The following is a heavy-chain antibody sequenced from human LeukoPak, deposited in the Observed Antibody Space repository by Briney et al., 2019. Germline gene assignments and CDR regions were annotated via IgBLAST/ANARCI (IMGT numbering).Heavy chain of an antibody. J-gene: IGHJ4*02. Sequence: PGGSLRLSCAASGFTFSSYSMNWVRQAPGKGLEWVSYISSSSSTIYYADSVKGRFTISRDNAKNSLYLQTNSLRAEDTAVYYCARASYGGYVGYWGQGTLVTVSS. D-gene: IGHD5-12*01. V-gene: IGHV3-48*01. CDR2: ISSSSSTI. CDR1: GFTFSSYS. CDR3: ARASYGGYVGY.